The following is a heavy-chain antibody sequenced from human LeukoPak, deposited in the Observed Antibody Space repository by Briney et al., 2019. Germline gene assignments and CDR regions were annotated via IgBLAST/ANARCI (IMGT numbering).Heavy chain of an antibody. J-gene: IGHJ4*02. D-gene: IGHD3-16*02. V-gene: IGHV4-38-2*02. Sequence: PSETLSLTCTVSGYSISSGYYWGWIRPPPGKGLEWIGSIYHSGSTYYNPSLKSRVTISVDTSKNQFSLKLSSVTAADTAVYYCARDLMITFGGVIVFSEGWGQGTLVTVSS. CDR3: ARDLMITFGGVIVFSEG. CDR1: GYSISSGYY. CDR2: IYHSGST.